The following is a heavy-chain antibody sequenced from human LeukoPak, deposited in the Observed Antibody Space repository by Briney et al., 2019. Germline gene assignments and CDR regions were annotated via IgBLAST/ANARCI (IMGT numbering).Heavy chain of an antibody. Sequence: PSETLSLTCTVSGGSISSGGYYWSWIRQHPGKGLEWIGYIYYSGGTYYNPSLKSRVTISVDTSKNQFSLKLSSVTAADTAVYYCARVITMVRGVINYYYGMDVWGQGTTVTVSS. CDR3: ARVITMVRGVINYYYGMDV. J-gene: IGHJ6*02. V-gene: IGHV4-31*03. D-gene: IGHD3-10*01. CDR1: GGSISSGGYY. CDR2: IYYSGGT.